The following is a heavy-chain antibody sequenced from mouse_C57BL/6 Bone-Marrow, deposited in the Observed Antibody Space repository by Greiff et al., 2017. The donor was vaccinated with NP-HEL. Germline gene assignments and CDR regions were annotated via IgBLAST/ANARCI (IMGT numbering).Heavy chain of an antibody. J-gene: IGHJ2*01. Sequence: QVQLQQSGAELVKPGASVKLSCTASGYTFTEYTIHWVKQRSGQGLEWIGWFYYGSGSIKYIEKFKDKATLTADKSYSTVYMELSRLTSEDSAVYFCARHESGTYYGSSLDYWGQGTTLTVSS. CDR3: ARHESGTYYGSSLDY. V-gene: IGHV1-62-2*01. CDR1: GYTFTEYT. CDR2: FYYGSGSI. D-gene: IGHD1-1*01.